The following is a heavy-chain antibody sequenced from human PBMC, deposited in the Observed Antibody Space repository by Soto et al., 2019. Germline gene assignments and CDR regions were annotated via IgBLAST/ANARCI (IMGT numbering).Heavy chain of an antibody. CDR3: AKGSYRYPRLEREPFDY. Sequence: GGSLRLSCAASGFTFSSYAMSWVRQAPGKGLEWVSAISGSGGSTYYADSVKGRFTISRDNSKNTLYLQMNSLRAEDTAVYYCAKGSYRYPRLEREPFDYWGQGTLVTVSS. CDR1: GFTFSSYA. CDR2: ISGSGGST. D-gene: IGHD3-16*02. V-gene: IGHV3-23*01. J-gene: IGHJ4*02.